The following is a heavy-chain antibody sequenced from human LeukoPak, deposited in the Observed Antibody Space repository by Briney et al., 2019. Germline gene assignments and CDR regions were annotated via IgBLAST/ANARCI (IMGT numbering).Heavy chain of an antibody. CDR1: GFTFSSYE. V-gene: IGHV3-48*03. J-gene: IGHJ4*02. CDR2: ISSSGSTI. CDR3: ARDRTTVTVFDY. D-gene: IGHD4-17*01. Sequence: GGSLRLSCAASGFTFSSYEMNWVRQAPGKGLEWVSYISSSGSTIYYADSVKGRFTISRDNAKNSLYLQMNSLRAEDTAVYYCARDRTTVTVFDYWGQGTLVTVSS.